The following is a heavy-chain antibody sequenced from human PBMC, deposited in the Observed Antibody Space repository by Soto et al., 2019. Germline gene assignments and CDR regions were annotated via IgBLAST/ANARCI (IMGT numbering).Heavy chain of an antibody. Sequence: ASVKVSCKASGDSFSFYTINWVRQAPGLGLEWMGRVNPIVSMSNYAQKFQGRVTITADKSTNTAYMQLSSLRSEDTAIYYCAASYGSGYRAFDYWGQGALVTVSS. J-gene: IGHJ4*02. CDR1: GDSFSFYT. CDR2: VNPIVSMS. CDR3: AASYGSGYRAFDY. D-gene: IGHD3-10*01. V-gene: IGHV1-69*02.